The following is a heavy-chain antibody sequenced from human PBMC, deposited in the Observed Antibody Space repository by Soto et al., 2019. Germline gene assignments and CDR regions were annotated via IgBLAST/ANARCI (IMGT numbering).Heavy chain of an antibody. D-gene: IGHD4-4*01. J-gene: IGHJ4*02. CDR2: IYYSGRT. CDR3: ARHGSTVTTARFDY. Sequence: SETLSLTCTVSGASVSSSSYYWGWIRQPPGKGLEWIGSIYYSGRTYYNPSLKSRVTIFVDTPKNQFSLQLNSVTATETAVYFCARHGSTVTTARFDYWGQGTLVTVSS. V-gene: IGHV4-39*01. CDR1: GASVSSSSYY.